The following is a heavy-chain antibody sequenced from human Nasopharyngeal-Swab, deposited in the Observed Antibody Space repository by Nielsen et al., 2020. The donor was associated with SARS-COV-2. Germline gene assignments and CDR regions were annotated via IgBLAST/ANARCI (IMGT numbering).Heavy chain of an antibody. V-gene: IGHV3-30*04. CDR3: ARGIAGTRRPDAFDI. J-gene: IGHJ3*02. D-gene: IGHD1-20*01. CDR1: GFTFSSYA. Sequence: GESLKISCSASGFTFSSYAMHWVRQAPGKGLEWVAVISYDGSNKYYADSVKGRFTISRDNSKNTLYLQMNSLRDEDTAVYYCARGIAGTRRPDAFDIWGQGTMVTVSS. CDR2: ISYDGSNK.